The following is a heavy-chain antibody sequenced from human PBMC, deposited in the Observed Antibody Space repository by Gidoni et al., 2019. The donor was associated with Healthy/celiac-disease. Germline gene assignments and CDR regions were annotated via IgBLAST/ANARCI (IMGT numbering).Heavy chain of an antibody. CDR1: GFTFSSYW. V-gene: IGHV3-7*03. J-gene: IGHJ2*01. Sequence: EVQLVESGGGLVQPGGSLRLSCAASGFTFSSYWMSWVRQAPGKGLEWVANIKQDGSEKYYVDSVKCRFTISRDNAKNSLYLQMNSLRAEDTAVYYCARDWEGLWSGIWYFDLWGRGTLVTVSS. CDR3: ARDWEGLWSGIWYFDL. D-gene: IGHD3-10*02. CDR2: IKQDGSEK.